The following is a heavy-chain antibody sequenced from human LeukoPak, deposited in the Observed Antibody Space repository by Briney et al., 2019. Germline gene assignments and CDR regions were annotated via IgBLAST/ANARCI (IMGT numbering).Heavy chain of an antibody. CDR2: IYYSGST. V-gene: IGHV4-59*01. J-gene: IGHJ3*02. Sequence: SETLSLTCTVSGGSISSYYWSWIRQPPGKGLEWIGYIYYSGSTHYNPSLKSRVTISVDTSKNQFSLMLSSVTAADTAVYYCAREGARWEPSFSAFDIWGQGTMVTVSS. CDR1: GGSISSYY. D-gene: IGHD1-26*01. CDR3: AREGARWEPSFSAFDI.